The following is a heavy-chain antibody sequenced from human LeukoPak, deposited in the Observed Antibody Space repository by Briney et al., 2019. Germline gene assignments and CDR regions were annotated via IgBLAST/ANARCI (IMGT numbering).Heavy chain of an antibody. CDR1: GGSISSSSYY. J-gene: IGHJ4*02. V-gene: IGHV4-39*01. CDR2: IYYSGST. CDR3: ARREEEMASPGFDY. Sequence: KPSETLSLTCTVSGGSISSSSYYWGWIRQPPGKGLEWIGSIYYSGSTYYNPSLKSRVTISVDTSKNQFSLKLSSVTAADTAVYYCARREEEMASPGFDYWGQGTLVTVSS. D-gene: IGHD5-24*01.